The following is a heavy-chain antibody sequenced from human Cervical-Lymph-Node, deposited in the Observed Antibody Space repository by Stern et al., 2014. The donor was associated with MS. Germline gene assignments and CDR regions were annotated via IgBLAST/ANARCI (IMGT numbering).Heavy chain of an antibody. CDR1: GYIFANYW. CDR2: IYPGDSET. V-gene: IGHV5-51*01. Sequence: VQLVQSGAEVKKPGDSLKISCKGSGYIFANYWIGWVRQMPGKGLEWTGIIYPGDSETRYNPSFHGRVTISADKSISTAYLQWSSLRESDTAIYYCARKDSSGYYSQIDNWGQGTLVTVSS. CDR3: ARKDSSGYYSQIDN. J-gene: IGHJ4*02. D-gene: IGHD3-22*01.